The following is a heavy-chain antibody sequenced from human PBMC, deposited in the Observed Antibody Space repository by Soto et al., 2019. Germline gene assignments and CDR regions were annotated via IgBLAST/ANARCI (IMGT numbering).Heavy chain of an antibody. D-gene: IGHD6-13*01. CDR1: GFTFDDYA. V-gene: IGHV3-9*01. Sequence: EVQLVESGGGLVQPGRSLRLSCAASGFTFDDYAMDWVRQVPGKGLEWVSGINWNSGSIGYADSVKGRFAISRDNAKNSLHLQMNSLRAEDTAFYYCVKDESINWYSGHFRHWGQGTLVTVSS. CDR3: VKDESINWYSGHFRH. J-gene: IGHJ1*01. CDR2: INWNSGSI.